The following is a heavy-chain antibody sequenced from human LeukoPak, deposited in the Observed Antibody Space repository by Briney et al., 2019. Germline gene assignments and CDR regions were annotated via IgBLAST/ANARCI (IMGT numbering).Heavy chain of an antibody. V-gene: IGHV7-4-1*02. CDR1: GYIFNNYA. CDR2: INTNTGNP. CDR3: VRGIDTTGYFNY. Sequence: ASVKVSCESSGYIFNNYAINWVRQAPGQGLEWMGWINTNTGNPTYARGFTGRFVFSLDTSVSTAFLQINSLKAEDTALYYCVRGIDTTGYFNYWGQGTLVTVSS. D-gene: IGHD3-22*01. J-gene: IGHJ4*02.